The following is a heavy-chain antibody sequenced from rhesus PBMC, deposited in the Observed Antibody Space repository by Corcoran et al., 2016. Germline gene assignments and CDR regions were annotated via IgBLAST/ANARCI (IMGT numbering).Heavy chain of an antibody. D-gene: IGHD4-4*01. Sequence: QVQLQESGPAVVKPSETLSLTCAVSVGSISGNTWWMWIRQSPGTGLEWLGSIHEPAGTTEYNPSLKSRVTIAIDTSKTQFSLRLSSVTAADTAVYYCARRVYGSLYGLDSWGQGVVVTVSS. J-gene: IGHJ6*01. V-gene: IGHV4-93*02. CDR3: ARRVYGSLYGLDS. CDR1: VGSISGNTW. CDR2: IHEPAGTT.